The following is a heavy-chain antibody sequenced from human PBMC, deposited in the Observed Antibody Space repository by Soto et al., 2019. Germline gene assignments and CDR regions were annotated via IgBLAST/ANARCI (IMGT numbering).Heavy chain of an antibody. V-gene: IGHV3-72*01. D-gene: IGHD2-21*02. Sequence: PGGSLRLSCAASGLAFGAPYMNWAPRPPGKGREWVGRSRNKLNSYITEYAASAKCRFTISSDDSKNSLYLQMKSLISADTAVYYCARLPVVMTAIQGAYFDYWGQGTLVTVSS. J-gene: IGHJ4*02. CDR1: GLAFGAPY. CDR2: SRNKLNSYIT. CDR3: ARLPVVMTAIQGAYFDY.